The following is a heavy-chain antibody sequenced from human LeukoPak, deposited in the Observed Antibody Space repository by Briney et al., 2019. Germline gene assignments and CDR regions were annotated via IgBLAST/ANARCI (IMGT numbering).Heavy chain of an antibody. J-gene: IGHJ5*02. V-gene: IGHV3-74*01. CDR1: GFPFSNCW. Sequence: GGSLRLSCAACGFPFSNCWMHWVRQAPGKGLVWVSRVNSDGSTTNYADSVKGRFTISRDNAENTLYMRMNSLRPEDTAVYYCARVYYSSSRCEPWRRGTLDTVSS. CDR3: ARVYYSSSRCEP. CDR2: VNSDGSTT. D-gene: IGHD6-13*01.